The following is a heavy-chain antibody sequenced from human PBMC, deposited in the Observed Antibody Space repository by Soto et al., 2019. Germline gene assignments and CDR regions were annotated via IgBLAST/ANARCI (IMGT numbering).Heavy chain of an antibody. CDR1: GGSISSSSYY. D-gene: IGHD2-2*01. J-gene: IGHJ5*02. CDR2: IYYSGST. CDR3: ESPTTAAPS. V-gene: IGHV4-39*01. Sequence: SETLSLSCTVSGGSISSSSYYWGWIRQPPGKGLEWIGSIYYSGSTYYNPSLKSRVTISVDTSKNQFSLKLSSVTAADTAVYYCESPTTAAPSWGQGTLVTVSS.